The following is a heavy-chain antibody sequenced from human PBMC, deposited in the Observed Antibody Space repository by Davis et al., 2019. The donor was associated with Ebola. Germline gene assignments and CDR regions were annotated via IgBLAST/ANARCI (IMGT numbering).Heavy chain of an antibody. D-gene: IGHD4-17*01. V-gene: IGHV4-39*02. CDR2: IYYSGIT. Sequence: SETLSLTCTVSGGSIISSSSYWGWIRQPPRKGLEWIGSIYYSGITYYNPSLKSRVTISVDTSKNQFSLKLRSVTAADTAVYYCARDGGTVTTNYYYYYGMDVWGQGTTVTVSS. CDR3: ARDGGTVTTNYYYYYGMDV. J-gene: IGHJ6*02. CDR1: GGSIISSSSY.